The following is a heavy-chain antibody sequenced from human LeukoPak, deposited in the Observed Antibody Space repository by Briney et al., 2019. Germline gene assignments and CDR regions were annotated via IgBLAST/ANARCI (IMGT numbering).Heavy chain of an antibody. Sequence: ASVKVSCKASGYTFTSYAMNWVRQPPGQGLEWMVWINTNTGSPRYAQDFTGRFVFSLDTSLSTTYLQISSLKSEDTAIYYCARTRAPYYYGAGSPDFWGQGTLVTVSS. CDR2: INTNTGSP. J-gene: IGHJ4*02. V-gene: IGHV7-4-1*02. D-gene: IGHD3-10*01. CDR1: GYTFTSYA. CDR3: ARTRAPYYYGAGSPDF.